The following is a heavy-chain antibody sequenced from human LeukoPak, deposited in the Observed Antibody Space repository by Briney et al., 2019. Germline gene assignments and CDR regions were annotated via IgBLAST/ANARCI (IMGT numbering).Heavy chain of an antibody. CDR1: GGSISSRSYY. V-gene: IGHV4-39*01. D-gene: IGHD6-19*01. CDR2: IYYSGST. CDR3: ARLFSSGWTGRLDY. J-gene: IGHJ4*02. Sequence: SETLSLTCTVSGGSISSRSYYWGWIRQPPGKGLEWIGSIYYSGSTYYNPSLKSRATISVDTSKNQFSLKLSSVTAADTAVYYCARLFSSGWTGRLDYWGQGTLVTVSS.